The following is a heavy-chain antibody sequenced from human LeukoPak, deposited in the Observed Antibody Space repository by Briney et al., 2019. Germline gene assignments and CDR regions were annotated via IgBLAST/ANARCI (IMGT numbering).Heavy chain of an antibody. V-gene: IGHV4-34*01. J-gene: IGHJ4*02. Sequence: SETLSLTCAVYGGSFSGYYWSWIRQPPGKGLEWIWEINHNGSTNYNPSLKSRVTISVDTSKNQFSLKLSSVTAADTAVYYCAAFRIAAAGTLGRLDYWGQGTLVTVSS. CDR2: INHNGST. CDR1: GGSFSGYY. D-gene: IGHD6-13*01. CDR3: AAFRIAAAGTLGRLDY.